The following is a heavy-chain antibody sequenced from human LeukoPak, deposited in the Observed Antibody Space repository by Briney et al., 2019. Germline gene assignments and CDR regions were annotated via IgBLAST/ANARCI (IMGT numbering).Heavy chain of an antibody. CDR3: AKQCGGSDWFDAFDI. Sequence: GGSLRLSCAASEFTLSSYSMNWVRQGPGKGLEWVAVISYDGSNKYYADSVKGRFTISRDNSKNTLYLQMNSLRAEDTAVYYCAKQCGGSDWFDAFDIWGQGTMVTVSS. V-gene: IGHV3-30*18. CDR2: ISYDGSNK. CDR1: EFTLSSYS. J-gene: IGHJ3*02. D-gene: IGHD6-19*01.